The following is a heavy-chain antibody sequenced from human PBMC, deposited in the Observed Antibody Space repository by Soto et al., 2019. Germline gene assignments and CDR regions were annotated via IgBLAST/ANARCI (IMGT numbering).Heavy chain of an antibody. CDR1: GFTFSSYG. J-gene: IGHJ4*02. D-gene: IGHD6-19*01. CDR3: AKDFIAVAGSTFDY. Sequence: QVQLVESGGGVVQPGRSLRLSCAASGFTFSSYGMHWVRQAPGKGLEWVAVISYDGSNKYYADSVKGRFIISRDNSKNTLYLQMNSLRAEDTAVYYCAKDFIAVAGSTFDYWGQGTLVTVSS. CDR2: ISYDGSNK. V-gene: IGHV3-30*18.